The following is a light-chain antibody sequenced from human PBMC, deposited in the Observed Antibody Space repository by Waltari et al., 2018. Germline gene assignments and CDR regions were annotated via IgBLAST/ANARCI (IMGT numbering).Light chain of an antibody. Sequence: CRASQSISSYLNWYQQKPGKAPKLLIYAASSLQSGVPSRFSGSGSGTDFTLAISRLEPEDFAVYYCQQYGGSPPTTFGQGTRLEI. V-gene: IGKV1-39*01. CDR1: QSISSY. J-gene: IGKJ5*01. CDR2: AAS. CDR3: QQYGGSPPTT.